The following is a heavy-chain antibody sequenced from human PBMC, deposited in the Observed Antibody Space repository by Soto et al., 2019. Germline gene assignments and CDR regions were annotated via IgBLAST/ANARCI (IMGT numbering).Heavy chain of an antibody. Sequence: PSETLSLTCTVSGGSISSSSYYWGWIRQPPGKGLEWIGSIYYSGSTYYNPSLKSRVTISVDTSKNQFSLKLSSVTAADTAVYYCARQVETYYYDSSGYYYFDYWGQGTLVTVSS. CDR1: GGSISSSSYY. CDR3: ARQVETYYYDSSGYYYFDY. D-gene: IGHD3-22*01. V-gene: IGHV4-39*01. J-gene: IGHJ4*02. CDR2: IYYSGST.